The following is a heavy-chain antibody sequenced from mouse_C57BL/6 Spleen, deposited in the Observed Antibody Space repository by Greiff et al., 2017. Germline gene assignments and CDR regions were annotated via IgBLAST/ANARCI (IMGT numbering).Heavy chain of an antibody. CDR1: GYTFTSYW. CDR3: ARFFGGSSYTWFAY. Sequence: QVQLQQPGAELVMPGASVKLSCKASGYTFTSYWMHWVKQRPGQGLEWIGEIDPSDSYTNYNQKFKGKSTLTVDNSSSTAYMQLSSLTSEDSAVYYCARFFGGSSYTWFAYWGQGTLVTVSA. D-gene: IGHD1-1*01. J-gene: IGHJ3*01. CDR2: IDPSDSYT. V-gene: IGHV1-69*01.